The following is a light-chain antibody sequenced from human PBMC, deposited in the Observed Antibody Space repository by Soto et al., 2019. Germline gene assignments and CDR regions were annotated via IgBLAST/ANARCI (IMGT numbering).Light chain of an antibody. CDR3: QQSYSRVFT. V-gene: IGKV1-39*01. Sequence: DIQMTQSPSSLSASVGDRVTITCQASQDISNYLNWYQQKPGKAPKLLIFAASSLQRGVPARFSGSGSGTDFTLTISSLQPDDFGTYYCQQSYSRVFTFGPGTKVDF. CDR1: QDISNY. CDR2: AAS. J-gene: IGKJ3*01.